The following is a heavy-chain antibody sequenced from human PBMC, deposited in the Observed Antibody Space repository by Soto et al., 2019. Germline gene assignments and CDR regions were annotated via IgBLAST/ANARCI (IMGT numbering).Heavy chain of an antibody. V-gene: IGHV3-30*18. CDR3: AKDQGWDIVVVPAAIVGNWFDP. D-gene: IGHD2-2*01. J-gene: IGHJ5*02. Sequence: QVQLVESGGGVVQPGRSLRLSCAASGFTFSSYGMHWVRQAPGKGLEWVAVISYDGSNKYYADSVKGRFTISRDNSKNTLYLQRNSLRAEDTAVYYCAKDQGWDIVVVPAAIVGNWFDPWGQGTLVTVSS. CDR1: GFTFSSYG. CDR2: ISYDGSNK.